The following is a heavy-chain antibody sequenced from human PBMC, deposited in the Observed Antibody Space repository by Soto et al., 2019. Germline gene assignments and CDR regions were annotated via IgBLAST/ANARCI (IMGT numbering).Heavy chain of an antibody. Sequence: ASVKVSCKASGYTFTGYYMHWVRQAPGQGLEWMGWINPNSGGTNYAQKFQGWVTMTRDTSISTAYMKLSRLRSDDTAVYYCARDLFKNYYGSGSSENAPGAHYYYYYGMDVWGQGTTVTVSS. D-gene: IGHD3-10*01. CDR2: INPNSGGT. CDR3: ARDLFKNYYGSGSSENAPGAHYYYYYGMDV. V-gene: IGHV1-2*04. J-gene: IGHJ6*02. CDR1: GYTFTGYY.